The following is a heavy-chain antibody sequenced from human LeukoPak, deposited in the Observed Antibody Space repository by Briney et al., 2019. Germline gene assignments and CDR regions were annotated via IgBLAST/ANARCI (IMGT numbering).Heavy chain of an antibody. J-gene: IGHJ4*02. V-gene: IGHV3-21*01. D-gene: IGHD3-10*01. CDR1: GFTFSSNA. CDR2: ISSSSSYI. CDR3: ASFPTMVRGSYWVDY. Sequence: AGGSLRLSCAASGFTFSSNAMHWVRQAPGKGLEWVSSISSSSSYIYYADSVKGRFTISRDNAKNSLYLQMNSLRAEDTAVYYCASFPTMVRGSYWVDYWGQGTLVTVSS.